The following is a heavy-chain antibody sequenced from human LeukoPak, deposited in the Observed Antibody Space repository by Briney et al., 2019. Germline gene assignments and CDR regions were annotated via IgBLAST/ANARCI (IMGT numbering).Heavy chain of an antibody. V-gene: IGHV4-38-2*01. CDR1: GHSISSDYY. CDR2: IYNSGST. D-gene: IGHD6-13*01. CDR3: ARNATNIAAGGRGAGYFEY. Sequence: SETLSLTCAVSGHSISSDYYWGWIRQPPGKGLEWIGSIYNSGSTYYNPSLKSRVTISVDTSKNHVSLKLSSVTAADTAFYYCARNATNIAAGGRGAGYFEYWGQGTLVTVST. J-gene: IGHJ4*02.